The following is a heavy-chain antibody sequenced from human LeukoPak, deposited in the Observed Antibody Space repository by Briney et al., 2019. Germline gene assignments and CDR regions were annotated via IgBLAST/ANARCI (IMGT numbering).Heavy chain of an antibody. J-gene: IGHJ4*02. CDR1: GFTFSDYS. V-gene: IGHV3-48*01. D-gene: IGHD5-24*01. CDR3: ARDYKYAFDN. Sequence: GGSLRLSCAASGFTFSDYSMNWVRQAPGKGLGWISYIGIDSGNTNYADSVKGRFTISGDKAKNSLYLKMNSLRVEDTAVYYCARDYKYAFDNWGQGTLVTVSS. CDR2: IGIDSGNT.